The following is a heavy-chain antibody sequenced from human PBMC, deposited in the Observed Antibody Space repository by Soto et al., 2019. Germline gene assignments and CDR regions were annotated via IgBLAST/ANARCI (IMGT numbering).Heavy chain of an antibody. CDR3: ARDLGGGHDY. J-gene: IGHJ4*02. Sequence: EVPLVESGGGLLQPGGSLRLSCAASGFTFSTYWMHWVRQAPGKGLVWVSRIKTDGSVTTYADSVKGRFTISRDNAKNTLYLQMNTLRAEDTAVYYCARDLGGGHDYWGRGTLVTVSS. CDR2: IKTDGSVT. CDR1: GFTFSTYW. V-gene: IGHV3-74*01. D-gene: IGHD3-16*01.